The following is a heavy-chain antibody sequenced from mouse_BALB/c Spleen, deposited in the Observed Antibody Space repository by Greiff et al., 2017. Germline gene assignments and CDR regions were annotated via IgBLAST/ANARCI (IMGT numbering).Heavy chain of an antibody. CDR3: TRYYGYGYAMDY. D-gene: IGHD1-2*01. Sequence: QVQLKESGAELVKPGASVKLSCKASGYTFTSYYMYWVKQRPGQGLEWIGEINPSNGGTNFNEKFKSKATLTVDKSSSTAYMQLSSLTSEDSAVYYCTRYYGYGYAMDYWGQGTSVTVSS. J-gene: IGHJ4*01. V-gene: IGHV1S81*02. CDR1: GYTFTSYY. CDR2: INPSNGGT.